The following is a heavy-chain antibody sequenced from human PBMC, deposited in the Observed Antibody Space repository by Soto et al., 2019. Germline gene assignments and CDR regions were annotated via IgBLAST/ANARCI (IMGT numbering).Heavy chain of an antibody. CDR2: IDWDDDK. Sequence: GSGPTLVNPTQTLTLTCTFSGFSLSTSGMCVGWIRQPPGKALEWLARIDWDDDKYYSTSLKTRLTISKDTSKNQVVLTMTNMDPVDTATYYCARHISGRNIAVAGTIDYWGQGTLVTVSS. CDR3: ARHISGRNIAVAGTIDY. CDR1: GFSLSTSGMC. D-gene: IGHD6-19*01. J-gene: IGHJ4*02. V-gene: IGHV2-70*11.